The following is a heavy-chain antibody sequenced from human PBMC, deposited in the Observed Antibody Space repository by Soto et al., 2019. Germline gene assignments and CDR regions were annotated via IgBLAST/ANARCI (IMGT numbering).Heavy chain of an antibody. D-gene: IGHD3-3*01. J-gene: IGHJ6*03. CDR2: IKQDGSEK. CDR1: GFTFSSYW. CDR3: ARDERYYDFWSGYYKYYYYYYMDV. V-gene: IGHV3-7*01. Sequence: GGSLRLSCAASGFTFSSYWMSWVRQAPGKGLEWVANIKQDGSEKYYVDSVKGRFTISRDNAKNSLYLQMNSLRAEDTAVYYCARDERYYDFWSGYYKYYYYYYMDVWGKGTTVTVSS.